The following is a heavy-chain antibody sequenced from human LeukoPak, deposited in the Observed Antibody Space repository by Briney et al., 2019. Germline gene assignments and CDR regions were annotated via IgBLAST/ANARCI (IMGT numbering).Heavy chain of an antibody. V-gene: IGHV4-59*01. CDR3: ARDAYDILTGYYNVY. CDR2: IYYSGST. J-gene: IGHJ4*02. D-gene: IGHD3-9*01. CDR1: GGSISCYY. Sequence: SETLSLTCTVSGGSISCYYWCSIRQPPRKGLEWIGYIYYSGSTNYNPSLKSRVTISVDTSKNQFSLKLSSVTAADTAVYYCARDAYDILTGYYNVYWGQGTLVTVSS.